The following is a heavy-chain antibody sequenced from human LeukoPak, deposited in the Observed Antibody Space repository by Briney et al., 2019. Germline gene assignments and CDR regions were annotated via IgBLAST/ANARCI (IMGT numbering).Heavy chain of an antibody. J-gene: IGHJ3*02. V-gene: IGHV1-2*02. CDR2: INPNSGGT. Sequence: ASVKVSCKASGYTFTGYYMHWVRQAPGQGLEWMGWINPNSGGTNYAQKFQGRVTMTRDTSISTAYMELSRLRSDDTAVYYCARVLRGATTPFAFDIWGQGTMVTVSS. CDR1: GYTFTGYY. CDR3: ARVLRGATTPFAFDI. D-gene: IGHD1-26*01.